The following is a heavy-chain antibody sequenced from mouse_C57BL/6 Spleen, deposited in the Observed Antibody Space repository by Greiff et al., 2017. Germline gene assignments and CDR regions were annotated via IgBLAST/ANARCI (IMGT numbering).Heavy chain of an antibody. CDR2: ISSGGDYI. V-gene: IGHV5-9-1*02. CDR3: TREGYGGWYFDV. D-gene: IGHD1-1*02. CDR1: GFTFSSYA. Sequence: EVQLQESGEGLVKPGGSLKLSCAASGFTFSSYAMSWVRQTPEKRLEWVAYISSGGDYIYYADTVKGRFTISRDNARNTLYLQMSSLKSEDTAMYYCTREGYGGWYFDVWGTGTTVTVSS. J-gene: IGHJ1*03.